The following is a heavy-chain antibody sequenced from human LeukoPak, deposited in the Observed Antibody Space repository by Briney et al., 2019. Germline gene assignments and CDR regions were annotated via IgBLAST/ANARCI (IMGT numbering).Heavy chain of an antibody. J-gene: IGHJ4*02. Sequence: PGGSLRLSCAASGFTFSSYSMNWVRQAPGKGLEWVSSISSSSSYIYYADSVKGRFAISRDNAKNSLYLQMNSLRAEDTAVYYCARDALGELSSFDYWGQGTLVTVSS. D-gene: IGHD3-16*02. CDR1: GFTFSSYS. CDR2: ISSSSSYI. CDR3: ARDALGELSSFDY. V-gene: IGHV3-21*01.